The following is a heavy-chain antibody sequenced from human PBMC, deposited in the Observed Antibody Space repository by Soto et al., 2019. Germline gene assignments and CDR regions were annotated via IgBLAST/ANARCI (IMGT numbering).Heavy chain of an antibody. D-gene: IGHD6-25*01. CDR3: GAPAGGGGY. CDR2: IYSGGYT. V-gene: IGHV3-53*01. Sequence: EVQLVESGGGLIQPGGSLRLSCAVSGFTVSNNYMSWVRQAPGKGLEGVSVIYSGGYTAYGDSVKGRFTISRDNSKNTLLPEIDGPGADDPAVYYWGAPAGGGGYWGQGTLVTVSS. J-gene: IGHJ4*02. CDR1: GFTVSNNY.